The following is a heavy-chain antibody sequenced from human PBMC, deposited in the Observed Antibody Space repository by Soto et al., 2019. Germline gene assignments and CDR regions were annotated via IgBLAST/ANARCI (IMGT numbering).Heavy chain of an antibody. J-gene: IGHJ4*02. Sequence: QVQLQESGPGLVKPSGTMSLTCAVSSGSISSSNWWSWVRQPPGKGLEWIGEIYHSGSTNYNPSLESRVTISVDKAKNQFSLKLSAVTAADTAVYYCARGALTTVTNYFDYCCQGTLVTVSS. V-gene: IGHV4-4*02. D-gene: IGHD4-17*01. CDR2: IYHSGST. CDR3: ARGALTTVTNYFDY. CDR1: SGSISSSNW.